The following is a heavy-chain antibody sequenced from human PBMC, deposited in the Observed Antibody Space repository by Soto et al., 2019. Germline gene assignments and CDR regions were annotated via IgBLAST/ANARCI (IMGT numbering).Heavy chain of an antibody. D-gene: IGHD4-17*01. Sequence: GGSMSLSSAASGFTLSSYAMDWVRQAPGKGLEWVAVISYDGSNKYYGDSVKRRFTISRDNSKNTLYLQMNSLRAEDTAVYYCARGRFAGFDYGDYRDALVGGCYYYGMDVWGQGTTVTVSS. V-gene: IGHV3-30*11. CDR2: ISYDGSNK. J-gene: IGHJ6*02. CDR3: ARGRFAGFDYGDYRDALVGGCYYYGMDV. CDR1: GFTLSSYA.